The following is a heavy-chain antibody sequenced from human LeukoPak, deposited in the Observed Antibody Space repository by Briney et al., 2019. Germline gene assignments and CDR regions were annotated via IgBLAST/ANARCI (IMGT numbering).Heavy chain of an antibody. J-gene: IGHJ6*03. CDR3: AREEGNYYYYYMDV. CDR2: IYTSGST. Sequence: SETLSLTCTVSGGSISSSSYYWGWIRQPPGKGLEWIGRIYTSGSTNYNPSLKSRVTISVDTSKNQFSLKLSSVTAADTAVYYCAREEGNYYYYYMDVWGKGTTVTVSS. V-gene: IGHV4-39*07. CDR1: GGSISSSSYY.